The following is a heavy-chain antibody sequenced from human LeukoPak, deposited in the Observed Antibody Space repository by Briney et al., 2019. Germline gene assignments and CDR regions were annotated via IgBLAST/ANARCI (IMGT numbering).Heavy chain of an antibody. CDR2: INHSGST. CDR3: ASTRAGRLYYYYMDV. D-gene: IGHD6-19*01. CDR1: GGSFSGYY. V-gene: IGHV4-34*01. Sequence: SETLSLTCAVYGGSFSGYYWSWIRQPPGKGLEWMGEINHSGSTNYNPSLKSRVTISVDTSKNQFSLKLSSVTAADTAVYYCASTRAGRLYYYYMDVWGKGTTVTVSS. J-gene: IGHJ6*03.